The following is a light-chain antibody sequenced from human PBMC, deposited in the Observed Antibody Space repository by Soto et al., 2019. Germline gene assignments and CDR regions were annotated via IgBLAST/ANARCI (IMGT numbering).Light chain of an antibody. CDR2: GAS. V-gene: IGKV3-20*01. CDR3: QQYGSSPG. J-gene: IGKJ5*01. CDR1: QSVSSNY. Sequence: EIVLTQSPGTLSLSPGERATLSCRASQSVSSNYLAWYQQTPGQTPRLLIYGASSRATGIPDSFSGSGSGTDFTLNISRLEPEDFAVYYCQQYGSSPGFGQGTRLDIK.